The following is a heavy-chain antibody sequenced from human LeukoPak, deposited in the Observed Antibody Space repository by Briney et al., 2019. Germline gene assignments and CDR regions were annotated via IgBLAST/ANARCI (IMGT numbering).Heavy chain of an antibody. J-gene: IGHJ4*02. CDR3: ARVHHSSSWGTDDC. CDR2: IKEDGSEK. Sequence: GGSLGLSCAAYGFTFSAYWMTWVRQAPGKGLEWVANIKEDGSEKYYVDSVRGRFTISRDNAKNSLYLHMNSLRAEDTAVYYCARVHHSSSWGTDDCWGQGTLVTVSS. CDR1: GFTFSAYW. V-gene: IGHV3-7*01. D-gene: IGHD6-13*01.